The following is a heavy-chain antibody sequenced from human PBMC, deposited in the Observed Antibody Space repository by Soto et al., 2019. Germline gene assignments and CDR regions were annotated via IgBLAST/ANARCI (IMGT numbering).Heavy chain of an antibody. V-gene: IGHV3-23*01. CDR2: ISGSGDFT. J-gene: IGHJ5*02. CDR3: SKQPSSGWYYWFDP. Sequence: EVPLLESGGGLVQPGGSLRLSCAASGFTFSSYAMSSVRQAPGKGLEWVSTISGSGDFTNYADSVKGRFTISRDNSKNTLYLQMSSLGAEDTAVYYCSKQPSSGWYYWFDPWGQGTLVTVSS. CDR1: GFTFSSYA. D-gene: IGHD6-19*01.